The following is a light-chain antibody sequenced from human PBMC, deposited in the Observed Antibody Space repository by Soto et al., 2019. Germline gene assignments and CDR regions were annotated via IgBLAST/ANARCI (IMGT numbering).Light chain of an antibody. CDR2: DAS. CDR1: QSVSGRY. Sequence: EIVLTQSPGTLSLSPGGRAPLSCRASQSVSGRYLAWSQQKPGQAPRLLIFDASRRAAGIPDRFSGSGSGTDFTLTINRLEPEDFAVYYCQQYGSSPFTFGQGTRLEIK. CDR3: QQYGSSPFT. J-gene: IGKJ5*01. V-gene: IGKV3-20*01.